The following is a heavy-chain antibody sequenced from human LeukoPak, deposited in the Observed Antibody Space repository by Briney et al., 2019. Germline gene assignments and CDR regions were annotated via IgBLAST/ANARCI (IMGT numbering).Heavy chain of an antibody. D-gene: IGHD2/OR15-2a*01. Sequence: PGGSLRLSCAASGFTFSNCAVSWVRQTPGKGLEWVSAISGHGDITYYRDSVKGRFTISRDNSRNTLYLQMNSLRGDDTAIYYCAKDHLCNAFFPDYWGQGALVTVSS. CDR1: GFTFSNCA. CDR3: AKDHLCNAFFPDY. CDR2: ISGHGDIT. J-gene: IGHJ4*02. V-gene: IGHV3-23*01.